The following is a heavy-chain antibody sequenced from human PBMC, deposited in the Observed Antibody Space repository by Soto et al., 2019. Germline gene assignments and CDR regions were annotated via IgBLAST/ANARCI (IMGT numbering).Heavy chain of an antibody. D-gene: IGHD5-12*01. J-gene: IGHJ5*02. CDR1: GASLNSGNYY. V-gene: IGHV4-31*03. Sequence: SETLSLTCIVSGASLNSGNYYWGWIRQVPGKGLEWIGHIYVTGAVDYNPSLRDRITISQDTSERQFSLNLRLVTAADTAVYYCARLRVATNNYKWFDPWGQGTLVTVSS. CDR2: IYVTGAV. CDR3: ARLRVATNNYKWFDP.